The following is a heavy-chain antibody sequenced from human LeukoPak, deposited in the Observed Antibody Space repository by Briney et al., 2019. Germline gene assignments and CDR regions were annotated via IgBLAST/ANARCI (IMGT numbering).Heavy chain of an antibody. CDR3: ARAAHTTYVLGRYYYYAMDV. D-gene: IGHD3-10*01. Sequence: GGSLRLSCAASGFTFSSYEMYWVRQAPGQGLEWVARISYAGSNNYYADSVKGRFTISSDNPKNTLYLQMDSLRAEDTAVYYCARAAHTTYVLGRYYYYAMDVWGQGTTVTVSS. CDR1: GFTFSSYE. CDR2: ISYAGSNN. J-gene: IGHJ6*02. V-gene: IGHV3-30-3*01.